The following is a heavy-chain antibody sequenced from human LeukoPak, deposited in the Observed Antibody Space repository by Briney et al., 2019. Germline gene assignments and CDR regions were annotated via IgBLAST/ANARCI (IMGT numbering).Heavy chain of an antibody. J-gene: IGHJ4*02. D-gene: IGHD1-26*01. CDR3: ASPPLSSAMYYAH. Sequence: ASVKVSCKASGYNFSGHYMHWVRQAPGQGLEGMGWIKPSNGDTKYAHNFQGRVTITRDTSISTAYMELSSLRSDDTAVYYCASPPLSSAMYYAHWGQGTLVTVSS. CDR2: IKPSNGDT. CDR1: GYNFSGHY. V-gene: IGHV1-2*02.